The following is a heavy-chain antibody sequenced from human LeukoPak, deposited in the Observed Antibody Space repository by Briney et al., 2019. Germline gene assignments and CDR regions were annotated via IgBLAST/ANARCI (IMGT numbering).Heavy chain of an antibody. CDR3: ATANTYYDYVWGRARYIY. CDR1: GFTFSTAW. D-gene: IGHD3-16*02. V-gene: IGHV3-15*01. Sequence: PGGSLRLSCAGSGFTFSTAWLTWVRQTPGKGLEWVGHIKSRNDGGTTDYAAPVTGRFTISRDDSKNTVYLQMNSLKTEDTAVYYCATANTYYDYVWGRARYIYWGQGTLVTVSS. CDR2: IKSRNDGGTT. J-gene: IGHJ4*02.